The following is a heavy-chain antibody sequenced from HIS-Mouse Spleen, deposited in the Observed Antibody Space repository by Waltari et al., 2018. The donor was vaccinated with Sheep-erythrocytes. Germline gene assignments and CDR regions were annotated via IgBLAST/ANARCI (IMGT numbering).Heavy chain of an antibody. CDR3: AKVRTVNYWYFDL. D-gene: IGHD1-1*01. CDR2: ISYDGSNK. CDR1: GFTFSSYG. J-gene: IGHJ2*01. V-gene: IGHV3-30*18. Sequence: QVQLVESGGGVVQPGRSLRLSCAASGFTFSSYGMHWVRQAHGKGMEWVAVISYDGSNKYYEDSVKGRFTISRDKSKNTLYLQMNSLRAEDTAVYYCAKVRTVNYWYFDLWGRGTLVTVSS.